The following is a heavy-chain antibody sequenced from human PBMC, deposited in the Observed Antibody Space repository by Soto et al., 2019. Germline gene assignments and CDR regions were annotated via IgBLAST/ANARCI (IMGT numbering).Heavy chain of an antibody. CDR3: ARESEDLTSNFDY. V-gene: IGHV3-21*01. CDR2: ISSTTNYI. Sequence: GGSLRLSCAASGFTFSRYSMNWVRQAPGKGLEWVSSISSTTNYIYYADSMKGRFTVSRDNAKNSVYLDMNSLSDEDTAVYYCARESEDLTSNFDYWGQGTLVTVSS. J-gene: IGHJ4*02. CDR1: GFTFSRYS.